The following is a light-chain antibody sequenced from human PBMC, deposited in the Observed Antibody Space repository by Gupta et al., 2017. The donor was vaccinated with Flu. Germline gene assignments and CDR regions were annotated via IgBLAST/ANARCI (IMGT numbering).Light chain of an antibody. CDR2: NTN. CDR1: SGTVSTYY. CDR3: ALYVRTSPYV. V-gene: IGLV8-61*01. Sequence: GTVTPTCGLTSGTVSTYYPSWYQQTPGQAPRPLIYNTNTRSSGVPDRFSGSILGNKAALTITGAQAEDEGDYYCALYVRTSPYVFGTGTKVTVL. J-gene: IGLJ1*01.